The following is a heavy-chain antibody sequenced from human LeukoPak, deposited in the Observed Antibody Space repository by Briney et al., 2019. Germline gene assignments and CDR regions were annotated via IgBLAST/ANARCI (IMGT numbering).Heavy chain of an antibody. J-gene: IGHJ3*02. V-gene: IGHV1-69*06. Sequence: GSSVKVSCKASGGTFSSYAISWVRQAPGQGLEWMGGIIPIFGTANYAQKFQGRVTITADKSTSTAYMELSSLRSEDTAVYYCAREGGSYYFDAFDIWGQGTMVTVSS. D-gene: IGHD1-26*01. CDR3: AREGGSYYFDAFDI. CDR1: GGTFSSYA. CDR2: IIPIFGTA.